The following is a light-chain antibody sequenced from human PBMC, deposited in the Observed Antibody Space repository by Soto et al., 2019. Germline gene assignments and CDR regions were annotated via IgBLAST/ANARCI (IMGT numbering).Light chain of an antibody. CDR2: DAS. CDR3: QQYDSYSKT. V-gene: IGKV1-5*01. Sequence: DIQLTQSPSTLTASVGDRVTIGCRASESISYWLAWYQQKPGKAPKLLIYDASSLRSGVPSRFSGSGSGTEFTLTISTLQPDDFATLYCQQYDSYSKTFGQGTQLEIK. CDR1: ESISYW. J-gene: IGKJ2*01.